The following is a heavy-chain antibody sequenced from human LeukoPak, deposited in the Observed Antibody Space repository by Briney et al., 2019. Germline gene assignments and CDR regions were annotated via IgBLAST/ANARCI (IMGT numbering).Heavy chain of an antibody. D-gene: IGHD3-16*02. Sequence: SETLSLTCTVSGASMGSRSHFWVWIRQPPGKGLEWIGSISNSGSTYYNPSLKSRVTISVDTSKNQFSLQLSSVTAADTAVYYCARFIDEIDNWFDPWGQGTLVTVSS. J-gene: IGHJ5*02. CDR3: ARFIDEIDNWFDP. CDR1: GASMGSRSHF. V-gene: IGHV4-39*07. CDR2: ISNSGST.